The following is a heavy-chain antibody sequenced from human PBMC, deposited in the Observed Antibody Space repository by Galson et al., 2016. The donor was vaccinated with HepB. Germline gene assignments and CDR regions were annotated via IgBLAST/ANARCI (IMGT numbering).Heavy chain of an antibody. Sequence: SLRLSCAASGFTFSTYNMNWVRQTPGKGLEYVSAISSNGGTTYYADSVKGRFTISRDNFKNTLYLQMSSLKAEDTAVYYCVKDFDYVWGSFRFQTKYYFDYWGQGTLVTVSS. CDR1: GFTFSTYN. V-gene: IGHV3-64D*06. J-gene: IGHJ4*02. CDR2: ISSNGGTT. D-gene: IGHD3-16*02. CDR3: VKDFDYVWGSFRFQTKYYFDY.